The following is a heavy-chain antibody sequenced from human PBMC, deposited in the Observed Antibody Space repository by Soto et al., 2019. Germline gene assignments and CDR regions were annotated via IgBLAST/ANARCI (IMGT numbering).Heavy chain of an antibody. J-gene: IGHJ6*02. Sequence: EVRLEESGGGFVQPGGALRLSCVFSGLTSSGIELNWVRQTAGKGLEWLSYISASGDTVDYIDSVRGRFTISRDNAKQSLFLQMSALRVEDMAVYYCAGLSVTGGVDVWGQGTTVTVSS. CDR3: AGLSVTGGVDV. D-gene: IGHD2-21*02. CDR2: ISASGDTV. V-gene: IGHV3-48*03. CDR1: GLTSSGIE.